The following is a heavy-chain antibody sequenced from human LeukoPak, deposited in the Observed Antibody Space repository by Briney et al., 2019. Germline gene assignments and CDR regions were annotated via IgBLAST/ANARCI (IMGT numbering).Heavy chain of an antibody. CDR2: IYSGGST. D-gene: IGHD3-3*01. J-gene: IGHJ6*03. CDR3: ARVGITIFGVVFYYMDV. V-gene: IGHV3-53*01. CDR1: GFTVSNNY. Sequence: GGSLRLSCAASGFTVSNNYMSWVRQAPGKGLEWVSVIYSGGSTYYADSVKGRFTISRDNSKNTLYLQMNSLRAEDTAVYYCARVGITIFGVVFYYMDVWGKGTTVTVSS.